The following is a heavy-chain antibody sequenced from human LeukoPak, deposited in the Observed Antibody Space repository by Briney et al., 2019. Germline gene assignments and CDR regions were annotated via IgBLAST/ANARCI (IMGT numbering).Heavy chain of an antibody. D-gene: IGHD4-11*01. CDR1: GGSISSSSYY. V-gene: IGHV4-61*05. CDR3: ARVVYGNYGLYYYMDV. J-gene: IGHJ6*03. CDR2: IYTSGST. Sequence: SETLSLTCTVSGGSISSSSYYWGWIRQPPGKGLEWIGRIYTSGSTNYNPSLKSRVTVSVDTSKNQFSVKLSSVTAADTAVYYCARVVYGNYGLYYYMDVWGKGTTVTVSS.